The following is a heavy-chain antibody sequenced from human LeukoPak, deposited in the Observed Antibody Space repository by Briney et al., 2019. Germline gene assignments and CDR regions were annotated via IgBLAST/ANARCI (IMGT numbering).Heavy chain of an antibody. CDR3: ARVGDYWYFDL. D-gene: IGHD3-10*01. CDR1: GYTFTDYY. CDR2: INPNSGGT. J-gene: IGHJ2*01. V-gene: IGHV1-2*06. Sequence: ASVKVSCKASGYTFTDYYMHWVRQAPGQGLEWMGRINPNSGGTKYAQKFQGRVTMTRDTSISAAYMELSRLRSDDTAVYYCARVGDYWYFDLWGRGTLVTVSS.